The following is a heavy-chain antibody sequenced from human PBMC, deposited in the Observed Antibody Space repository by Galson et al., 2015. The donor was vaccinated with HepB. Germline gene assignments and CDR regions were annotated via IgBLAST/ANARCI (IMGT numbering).Heavy chain of an antibody. J-gene: IGHJ4*02. CDR2: INPSGTT. Sequence: ETLSLTCAVYGGSLSGFYWSWIRQSPGKGLEWIGEINPSGTTKYSPSLKGRVNISPDTSKSQFSLNLSSVTAADTAVYYCARGRQGGAAIWGQGTLVTVSS. V-gene: IGHV4-34*01. CDR1: GGSLSGFY. CDR3: ARGRQGGAAI. D-gene: IGHD2-2*01.